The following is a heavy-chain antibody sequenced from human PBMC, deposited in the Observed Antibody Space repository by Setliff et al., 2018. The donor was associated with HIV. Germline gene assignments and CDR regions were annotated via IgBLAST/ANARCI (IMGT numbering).Heavy chain of an antibody. V-gene: IGHV1-46*01. CDR1: GYTFTNYY. J-gene: IGHJ4*02. Sequence: ASVKVSCKASGYTFTNYYIHWVRQAPGQGLEWMGIISPSGNITNYAQKLQGRATMTKDTSTSTVYMEVRSLRSEDTAVYYCAREDKGYYGSGLGWAQGTLVTVSS. D-gene: IGHD3-10*01. CDR2: ISPSGNIT. CDR3: AREDKGYYGSGLG.